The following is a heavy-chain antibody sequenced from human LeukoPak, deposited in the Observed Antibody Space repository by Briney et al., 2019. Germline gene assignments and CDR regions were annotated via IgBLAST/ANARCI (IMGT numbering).Heavy chain of an antibody. J-gene: IGHJ6*02. CDR2: ITISSRYI. Sequence: GGSLRLSCAASGFTFSTYTMNWVRQAPGKGLEWVSSITISSRYIYYADSVKGRFTISRDNAKNSLFLHMNSLRAEDTAVYNCARDRGSREDGMDVWGQGATVTVSS. D-gene: IGHD1-26*01. V-gene: IGHV3-21*01. CDR1: GFTFSTYT. CDR3: ARDRGSREDGMDV.